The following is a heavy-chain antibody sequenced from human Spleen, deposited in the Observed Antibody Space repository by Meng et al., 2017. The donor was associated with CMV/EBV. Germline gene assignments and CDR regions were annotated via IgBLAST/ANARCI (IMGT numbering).Heavy chain of an antibody. Sequence: GGSLRLSCAASGFTFSSYAMSWVRQVPGKGLEWVSVIYSGGSRTYYADSVKGRFTVSRDNSKNTLYLQMNSLRAEDTAVYYCAKDPGYCSSTSCYWFDYWGQGTLVTVSS. V-gene: IGHV3-23*03. D-gene: IGHD2-2*01. J-gene: IGHJ4*02. CDR1: GFTFSSYA. CDR2: IYSGGSRT. CDR3: AKDPGYCSSTSCYWFDY.